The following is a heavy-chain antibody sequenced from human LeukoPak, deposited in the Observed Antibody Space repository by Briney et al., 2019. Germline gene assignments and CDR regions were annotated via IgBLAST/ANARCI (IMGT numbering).Heavy chain of an antibody. CDR1: GINFAINC. J-gene: IGHJ5*02. CDR2: MLAGGEIA. D-gene: IGHD3-10*01. V-gene: IGHV3-23*01. CDR3: LPHGSGST. Sequence: GSLRLFWTGSGINFAINCMAWVRQPPGKGLQWVSTMLAGGEIAYNTDSVKGRFTVSRDNSKNTVYLQMNSLRAEDTAIYYCLPHGSGSTWGQGTLVTV.